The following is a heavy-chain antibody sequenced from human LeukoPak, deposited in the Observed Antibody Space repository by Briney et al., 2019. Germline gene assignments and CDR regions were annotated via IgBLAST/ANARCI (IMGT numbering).Heavy chain of an antibody. CDR3: AREEQYRNYFDH. V-gene: IGHV1-2*02. Sequence: GASVKVSCKASGYTLTVSYMHWVRQAPAQGLEWLAWINPNSGDTNYAQKFQGRVTVTSDTSISTAYMELSGLTSDDTAVYFCAREEQYRNYFDHWGQGTLVTVSS. CDR2: INPNSGDT. J-gene: IGHJ4*02. CDR1: GYTLTVSY. D-gene: IGHD1/OR15-1a*01.